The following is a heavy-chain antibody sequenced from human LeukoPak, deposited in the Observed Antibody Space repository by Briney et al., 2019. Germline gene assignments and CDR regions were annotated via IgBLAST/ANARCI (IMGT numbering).Heavy chain of an antibody. CDR2: IRSTANGYAT. CDR3: ARGGSGRYNWFDP. Sequence: GGSLRLSCAASGFTFSGSALHWVRQASGKGLEWVGRIRSTANGYATAYAASVKGRFTISRDDSKNTAYLQMDSLKTEDTAVYYCARGGSGRYNWFDPWGQGTLVTVSS. V-gene: IGHV3-73*01. CDR1: GFTFSGSA. J-gene: IGHJ5*02. D-gene: IGHD3-10*01.